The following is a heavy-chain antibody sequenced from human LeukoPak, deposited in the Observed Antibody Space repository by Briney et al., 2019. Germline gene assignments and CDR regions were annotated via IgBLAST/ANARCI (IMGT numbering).Heavy chain of an antibody. Sequence: GRSLRLACAASGFTVSANYISSVRQAPGKGLEWVTPVYGGSNTYYADTVKGRFTLSRDKSKNTVYLQMNSLRVEDTAMYYCARLVTGTTVINSGWFDPWGQGTLVTVSS. CDR2: VYGGSNT. D-gene: IGHD4-23*01. CDR1: GFTVSANY. V-gene: IGHV3-66*04. J-gene: IGHJ5*02. CDR3: ARLVTGTTVINSGWFDP.